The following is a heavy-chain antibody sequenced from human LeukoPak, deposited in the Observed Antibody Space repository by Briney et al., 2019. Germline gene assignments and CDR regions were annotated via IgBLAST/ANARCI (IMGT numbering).Heavy chain of an antibody. CDR1: GGTFSSYA. CDR3: ARDQWSYYDSQPQRNAAFDI. CDR2: IIPIFGIA. Sequence: SVKVSCKSSGGTFSSYAISWVRQAPGQGLEWMGRIIPIFGIANYAQKFQGRVTITADKSTSTAYMELSSLRSEDTAVYYCARDQWSYYDSQPQRNAAFDIWGQGAMVTVSS. J-gene: IGHJ3*02. D-gene: IGHD3-22*01. V-gene: IGHV1-69*04.